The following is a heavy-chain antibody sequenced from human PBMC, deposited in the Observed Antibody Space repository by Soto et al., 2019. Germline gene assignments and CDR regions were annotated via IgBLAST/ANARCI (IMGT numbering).Heavy chain of an antibody. CDR2: INPNSGGT. Sequence: GSVKVSCKASGYTFTGYYMHWVRQAPGQGLEWMGWINPNSGGTNYAQKFQGWVTMTRDTSISTAYTELSRLRSDDTAVYYCARDRLPYCSSTSCSPYGMDVWGQGTTVTVSS. V-gene: IGHV1-2*04. CDR3: ARDRLPYCSSTSCSPYGMDV. CDR1: GYTFTGYY. J-gene: IGHJ6*02. D-gene: IGHD2-2*01.